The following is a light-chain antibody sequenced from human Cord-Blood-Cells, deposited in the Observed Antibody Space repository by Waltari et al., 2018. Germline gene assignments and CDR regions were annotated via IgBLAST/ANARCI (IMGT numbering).Light chain of an antibody. CDR3: CSYAGSSTFYV. Sequence: QSALTQPASVSGSPGQSITISCTGTSKDVGRYHLVSWYQQHPGKAPQLMSYEGSKRPSGVSTRFSGSKSGNTASLTISGLQAEDEADYYCCSYAGSSTFYVFGTGNKVTVL. CDR2: EGS. V-gene: IGLV2-23*01. J-gene: IGLJ1*01. CDR1: SKDVGRYHL.